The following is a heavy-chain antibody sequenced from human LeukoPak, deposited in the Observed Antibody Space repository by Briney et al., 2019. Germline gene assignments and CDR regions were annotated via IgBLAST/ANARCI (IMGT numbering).Heavy chain of an antibody. CDR2: IYHGDPDP. CDR1: GYNFTHHW. V-gene: IGHV5-51*01. J-gene: IGHJ4*02. D-gene: IGHD6-13*01. Sequence: GESLKISCKGSGYNFTHHWIAWVRQMPGKGLEWMGTIYHGDPDPRYSPSLQGHVTISVDKSTSNAYLQWTSLKASDTAIYYCARHVMAGTYSSSLDYWGQGTLVTVSS. CDR3: ARHVMAGTYSSSLDY.